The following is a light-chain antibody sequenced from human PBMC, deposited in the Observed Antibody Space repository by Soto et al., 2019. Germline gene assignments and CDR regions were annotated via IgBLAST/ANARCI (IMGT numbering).Light chain of an antibody. Sequence: EIVLTQSPATLSLSPGDTATLSCRASQRVSSHLAWYQQKPGQAPRLLIYAASTRATGIPVRFSGSGSGTDFTLTITRLEPEDFAVYYCQQYGSSPRTFGQGTRLEIK. CDR1: QRVSSH. V-gene: IGKV3-20*01. J-gene: IGKJ5*01. CDR2: AAS. CDR3: QQYGSSPRT.